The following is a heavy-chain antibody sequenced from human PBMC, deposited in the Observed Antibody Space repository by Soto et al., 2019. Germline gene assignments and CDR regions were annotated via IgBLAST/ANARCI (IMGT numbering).Heavy chain of an antibody. CDR3: ARDLLPVVIKNYYYYGMDV. CDR1: GFTFSSYS. CDR2: ISSSSSYI. V-gene: IGHV3-21*01. D-gene: IGHD3-22*01. Sequence: PGGSLRLSCAASGFTFSSYSMNWVRQAPGKGLEWVSSISSSSSYIYYADSVKGQFTISRDNAKNSLYLQMNSLRAEDTAVYYRARDLLPVVIKNYYYYGMDVWGQGTTVTVSS. J-gene: IGHJ6*02.